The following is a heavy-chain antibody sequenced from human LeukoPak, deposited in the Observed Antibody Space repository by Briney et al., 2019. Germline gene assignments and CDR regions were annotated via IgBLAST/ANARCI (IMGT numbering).Heavy chain of an antibody. J-gene: IGHJ4*02. D-gene: IGHD4-17*01. CDR1: GGSISSYY. Sequence: SETLSLTCTVSGGSISSYYWSWIRQPAGKGLEWIGRIYTSGSTNYNPSLKSRVTMSVDTSKNQFSLKLSSVTAADTAVYYCARDRPCGMTTVTPGESWGQGTLVTDSS. V-gene: IGHV4-4*07. CDR3: ARDRPCGMTTVTPGES. CDR2: IYTSGST.